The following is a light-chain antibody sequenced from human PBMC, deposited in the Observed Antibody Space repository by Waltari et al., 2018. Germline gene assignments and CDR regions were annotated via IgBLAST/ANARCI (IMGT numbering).Light chain of an antibody. CDR3: QHHVRLPAT. J-gene: IGKJ1*01. CDR2: AAS. Sequence: EIVLTQSPGTLSLSPGESATLSCRASQSISKYLAWYQQRPGQAPRLLIYAASNRATVIPDRFSGGGSGTDFSLTISRLEPEDFAVYYCQHHVRLPATFGQGTKVEIK. CDR1: QSISKY. V-gene: IGKV3-20*01.